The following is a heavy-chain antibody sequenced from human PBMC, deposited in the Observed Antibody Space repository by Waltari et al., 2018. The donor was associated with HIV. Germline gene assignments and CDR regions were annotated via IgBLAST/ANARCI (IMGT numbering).Heavy chain of an antibody. Sequence: EVQLLESGGGLVQPGGSLRLSCSACGFTFSRFCIAWVRQGPGKGLEYVSLISGSGGTTYYTDSVKGRFTFSRDNSKNTLFLQMNSLRAEDTAVYYCAKTTKISMVRGVYDYWGQGTLVTVSS. CDR2: ISGSGGTT. V-gene: IGHV3-23*01. D-gene: IGHD3-10*01. CDR3: AKTTKISMVRGVYDY. J-gene: IGHJ4*02. CDR1: GFTFSRFC.